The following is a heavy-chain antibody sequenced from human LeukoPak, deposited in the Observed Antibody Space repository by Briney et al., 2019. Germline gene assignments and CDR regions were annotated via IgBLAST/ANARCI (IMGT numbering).Heavy chain of an antibody. Sequence: GGSLRLSCAVSGFTFSRYEVHWVRQAPGKGLEWISYISPSGNTVYYADSVKGRFTISRDNAKNSLYLQMNSLRAEDTAVYYCTKGRSNHYWGQGTLVTVST. CDR1: GFTFSRYE. V-gene: IGHV3-48*03. CDR3: TKGRSNHY. D-gene: IGHD3-10*01. J-gene: IGHJ4*02. CDR2: ISPSGNTV.